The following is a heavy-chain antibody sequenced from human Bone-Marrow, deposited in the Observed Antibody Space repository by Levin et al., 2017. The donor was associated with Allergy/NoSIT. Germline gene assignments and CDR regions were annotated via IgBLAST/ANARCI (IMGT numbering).Heavy chain of an antibody. D-gene: IGHD3-10*01. CDR2: IYYSGST. Sequence: SETLSLTCIVSGGSMSTNYWSWIRLLPGKGLEWIGHIYYSGSTNYNPSLKSRVTISVDTSKNQFSLKLNSVTAADTAVYYCATTSSDYSGSGTYSGRTLDGFHIWGQGTMVTVSS. V-gene: IGHV4-59*01. CDR1: GGSMSTNY. CDR3: ATTSSDYSGSGTYSGRTLDGFHI. J-gene: IGHJ3*02.